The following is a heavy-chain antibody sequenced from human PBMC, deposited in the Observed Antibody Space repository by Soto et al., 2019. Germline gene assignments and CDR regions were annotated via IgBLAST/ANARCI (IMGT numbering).Heavy chain of an antibody. CDR1: GGSISSYY. CDR3: AREGRSAAPQAGFDL. J-gene: IGHJ4*02. Sequence: PSETLSLTCTVSGGSISSYYWIWIRQPPGKGLEWIGYIFYSGNTHYSPSLESRVTISVDTSKNQFSIKLTSVTVADTAVYYCAREGRSAAPQAGFDLWGQGTLVTVSS. V-gene: IGHV4-59*12. CDR2: IFYSGNT. D-gene: IGHD3-10*01.